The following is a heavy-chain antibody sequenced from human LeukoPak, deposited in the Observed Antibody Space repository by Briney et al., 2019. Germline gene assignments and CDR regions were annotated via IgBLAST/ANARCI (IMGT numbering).Heavy chain of an antibody. CDR2: IYYSGST. CDR1: GGSISNYY. D-gene: IGHD3-10*01. CDR3: ARSHGSGSYYNLNDY. V-gene: IGHV4-59*01. Sequence: SETLSLSCTVSGGSISNYYWSWIRQPPGKGLEWIGYIYYSGSTNYNPSLRSRVTISVDTSKNQFSLKLNSVTAADTAVYYCARSHGSGSYYNLNDYWGQGTLVTVSS. J-gene: IGHJ4*02.